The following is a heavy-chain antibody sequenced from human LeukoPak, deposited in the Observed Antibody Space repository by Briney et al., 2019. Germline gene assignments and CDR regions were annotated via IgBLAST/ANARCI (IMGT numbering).Heavy chain of an antibody. Sequence: GGSLRLSCAASGFTFSSYEMNWVRQAPGKGLEWVAVISHDATSEHYADSLKGRFSISRDNSKNVVYLQMNSLRPEDTAVYYCGRAMVRGVIPYWGQGTLVTVSS. CDR3: GRAMVRGVIPY. J-gene: IGHJ4*02. V-gene: IGHV3-30*04. D-gene: IGHD3-10*01. CDR1: GFTFSSYE. CDR2: ISHDATSE.